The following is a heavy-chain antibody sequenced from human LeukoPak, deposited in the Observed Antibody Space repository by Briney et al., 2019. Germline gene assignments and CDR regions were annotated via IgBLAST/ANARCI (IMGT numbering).Heavy chain of an antibody. CDR3: ARDIRGEQQLAYYFDY. Sequence: GGSLRLSCAASGFTFSSYAMHWVRQAPGKGLEWVAVISYDGSNKYYADSVKGRFTISRDNSKNTLYLQMNSLRAEDTAVYYCARDIRGEQQLAYYFDYWGQGTLVTVSS. CDR1: GFTFSSYA. CDR2: ISYDGSNK. D-gene: IGHD6-13*01. J-gene: IGHJ4*02. V-gene: IGHV3-30-3*01.